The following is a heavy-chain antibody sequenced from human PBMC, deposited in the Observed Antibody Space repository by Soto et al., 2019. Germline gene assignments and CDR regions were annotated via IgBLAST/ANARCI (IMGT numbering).Heavy chain of an antibody. J-gene: IGHJ5*02. D-gene: IGHD2-8*02. Sequence: QVQLVQSGVDVKTPGASVKVSCKTSGYTFTDYGITWVRQAPGQELEWMWWINPKNANTRYAEKLQGRVTMTTDTPPGTAYVELTGLRSDDTAVYYCTRDWSSPSCTSVGCPRGGWSGLWGQGTLLIVSS. V-gene: IGHV1-18*04. CDR1: GYTFTDYG. CDR2: INPKNANT. CDR3: TRDWSSPSCTSVGCPRGGWSGL.